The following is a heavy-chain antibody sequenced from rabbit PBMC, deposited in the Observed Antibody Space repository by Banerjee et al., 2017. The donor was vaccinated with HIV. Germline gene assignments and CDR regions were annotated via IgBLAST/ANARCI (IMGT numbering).Heavy chain of an antibody. Sequence: QSSEESGGDLVKPGASLTLTCTASGFSFSSSYWICWVRQAPGKGLEWIACIDAGSSGGTYYASWAKGRFTISKTSSTTVTLQMTSLTAADTATYFCARGDVVNSYYALWGPGTLVTVS. V-gene: IGHV1S40*01. D-gene: IGHD8-1*01. CDR1: GFSFSSSYW. CDR3: ARGDVVNSYYAL. J-gene: IGHJ4*01. CDR2: IDAGSSGGT.